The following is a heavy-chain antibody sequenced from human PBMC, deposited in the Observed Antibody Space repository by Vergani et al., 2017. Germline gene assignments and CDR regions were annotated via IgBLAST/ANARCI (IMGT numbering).Heavy chain of an antibody. J-gene: IGHJ6*02. D-gene: IGHD4-11*01. CDR1: GFTFDDYT. CDR2: ISWDGGST. CDR3: ARGDYNDGYYYGMDV. V-gene: IGHV3-43*01. Sequence: EVQLVESGGVVVQPGGSLRLSCAASGFTFDDYTMHWVRQAQGKGLEWVSRISWDGGSTYYADSVKGRFTISRDNSKNSLYLQMNSLRTEDTALYYCARGDYNDGYYYGMDVWGQGP.